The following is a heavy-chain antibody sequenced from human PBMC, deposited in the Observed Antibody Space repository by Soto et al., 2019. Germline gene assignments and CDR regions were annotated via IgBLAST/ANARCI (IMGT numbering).Heavy chain of an antibody. CDR3: ARGGLYFDS. V-gene: IGHV3-74*01. J-gene: IGHJ4*02. CDR2: INSDGSST. Sequence: GGSLRLSCAASGFTFSSYWMHWVRQTPGKGLVWVSRINSDGSSTYYADSVTGRFTISRDNTKNTLYLQMNSLRAEDTAVYYCARGGLYFDSWGQGTLVTVSS. CDR1: GFTFSSYW.